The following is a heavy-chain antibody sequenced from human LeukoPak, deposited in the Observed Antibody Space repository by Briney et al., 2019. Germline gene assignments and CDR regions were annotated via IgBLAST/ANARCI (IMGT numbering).Heavy chain of an antibody. V-gene: IGHV4-59*11. D-gene: IGHD6-6*01. Sequence: SETLSLTCTVSGGSLSSHYWSWIRQPPGKGLEWIGYIYYSGSTNYNPSLKSRVTISVDTSKNQFPLKLRSVTAADTAFYYCASRSVTARRSGYYYYMDVWGKGTTVTVSS. CDR3: ASRSVTARRSGYYYYMDV. J-gene: IGHJ6*03. CDR1: GGSLSSHY. CDR2: IYYSGST.